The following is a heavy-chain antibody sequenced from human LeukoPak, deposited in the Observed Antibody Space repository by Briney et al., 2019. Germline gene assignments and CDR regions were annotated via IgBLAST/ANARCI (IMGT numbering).Heavy chain of an antibody. V-gene: IGHV3-23*01. J-gene: IGHJ3*02. D-gene: IGHD4-17*01. CDR2: ISGSGGST. CDR1: GFTFSSYA. CDR3: AKDQTRYGDYRRAFDI. Sequence: GGSLRLSCAASGFTFSSYAMSWVRQAPGKGLEWVSAISGSGGSTYYADSVKGRFTISRDNSKNTLYLQMNSLRAEDTAVHYCAKDQTRYGDYRRAFDIWGQGTMVTVSS.